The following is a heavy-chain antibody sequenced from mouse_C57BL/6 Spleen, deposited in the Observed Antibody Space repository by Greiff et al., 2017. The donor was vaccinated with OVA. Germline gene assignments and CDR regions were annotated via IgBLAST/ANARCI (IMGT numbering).Heavy chain of an antibody. CDR3: ARSVYYDYDEGYYAMDY. Sequence: EVQVVESGGDLVKPGGSLKLSCAASGFTFSSYGMSWVRQTPDKRLEWVATISSGGSYTYYPDSVKGRFTISRDNAKNTLYLQMSSLKSEDTAMYYCARSVYYDYDEGYYAMDYWGQGTSGTVSS. J-gene: IGHJ4*01. D-gene: IGHD2-4*01. CDR1: GFTFSSYG. V-gene: IGHV5-6*01. CDR2: ISSGGSYT.